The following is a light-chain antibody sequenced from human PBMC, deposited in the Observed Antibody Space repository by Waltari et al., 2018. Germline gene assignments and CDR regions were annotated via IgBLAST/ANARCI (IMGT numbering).Light chain of an antibody. CDR1: SGSIGNYY. CDR2: NDD. V-gene: IGLV6-57*04. J-gene: IGLJ2*01. Sequence: NFVLAQPHSMSESPGKTITISCTRSSGSIGNYYVQLYQKRPGSAPTTLIYNDDQRPSWVPDRFSGSIDVSSNSATLPISGLRTEDEADYYCQSYDNTNFVAFGGGTKVTVL. CDR3: QSYDNTNFVA.